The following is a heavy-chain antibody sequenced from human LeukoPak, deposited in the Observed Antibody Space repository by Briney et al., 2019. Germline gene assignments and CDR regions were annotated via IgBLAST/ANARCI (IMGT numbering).Heavy chain of an antibody. J-gene: IGHJ4*02. D-gene: IGHD2-21*02. CDR3: ARGPLLGALTADIDY. CDR1: GYTFTGYY. V-gene: IGHV1-2*02. CDR2: INPNSGGT. Sequence: GASVKVSCKASGYTFTGYYMHWVRQAPGQGLEWMGWINPNSGGTNYAQKFQGRVTMTRDTSISTAYMELSRLRSDDTAVYYCARGPLLGALTADIDYWGQGTLVTVSS.